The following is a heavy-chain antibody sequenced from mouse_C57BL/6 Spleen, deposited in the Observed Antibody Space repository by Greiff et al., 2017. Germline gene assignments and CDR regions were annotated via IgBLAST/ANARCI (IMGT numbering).Heavy chain of an antibody. CDR3: AREGALVLRINAMDY. J-gene: IGHJ4*01. CDR1: GYAFSSYW. Sequence: VQLQQSGAELVKPGASVKISCKASGYAFSSYWMNWVKQRPGKGLEWIGQIYPGDGDTNYNGKFKGKATLTADKSSSTAYMQLSSLTSEDSAVYLCAREGALVLRINAMDYWGQGTSVTVSS. V-gene: IGHV1-80*01. D-gene: IGHD1-1*01. CDR2: IYPGDGDT.